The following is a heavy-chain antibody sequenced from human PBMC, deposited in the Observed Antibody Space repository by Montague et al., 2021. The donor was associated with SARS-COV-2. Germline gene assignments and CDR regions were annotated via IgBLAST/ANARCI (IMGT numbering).Heavy chain of an antibody. Sequence: SETLSLTCTVSGGSISSYYWSWIRQPPGKGLEWIRYIYYSGSTNYNPSLKSRVTISVDTSKNQFSLKLSSVTAADTAVYYCARGRITIFGVVTWPAYFDYWGQGTLVTVSS. CDR1: GGSISSYY. CDR2: IYYSGST. V-gene: IGHV4-59*01. D-gene: IGHD3-3*01. J-gene: IGHJ4*02. CDR3: ARGRITIFGVVTWPAYFDY.